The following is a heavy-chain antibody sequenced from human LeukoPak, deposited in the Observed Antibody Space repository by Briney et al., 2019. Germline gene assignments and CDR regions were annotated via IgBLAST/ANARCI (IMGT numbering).Heavy chain of an antibody. CDR1: GYTFTGYY. CDR3: ARDGSTSCYGCWFDP. Sequence: ASVKVSCKASGYTFTGYYMHWVRQAPGQGLEWMGWINPNSGGTNYAQKFQGRVTMTRDTSISTAYMELSRLRSDDTAVYYCARDGSTSCYGCWFDPWGQGTLSPSPQ. CDR2: INPNSGGT. J-gene: IGHJ5*02. V-gene: IGHV1-2*02. D-gene: IGHD2-2*01.